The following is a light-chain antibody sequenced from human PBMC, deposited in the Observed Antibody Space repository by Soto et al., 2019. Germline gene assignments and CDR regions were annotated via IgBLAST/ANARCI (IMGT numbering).Light chain of an antibody. Sequence: QSALTQPASVSDSPGQSITISCTGTSSDVGGSNFVSWYQQHPGKPPKLIIYDVANRPSGVSNRFSGPKSGSTVSLIISRLQTEDEADYYCVSYTSSTTYVFGTGTKVTVL. V-gene: IGLV2-14*03. J-gene: IGLJ1*01. CDR1: SSDVGGSNF. CDR2: DVA. CDR3: VSYTSSTTYV.